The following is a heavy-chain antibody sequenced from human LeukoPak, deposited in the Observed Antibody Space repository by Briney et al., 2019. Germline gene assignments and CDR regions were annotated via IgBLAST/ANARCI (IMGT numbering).Heavy chain of an antibody. J-gene: IGHJ3*02. CDR1: GYSFSSYW. D-gene: IGHD2-2*02. CDR3: ARRYCSSTSCYRAFDI. V-gene: IGHV5-51*01. Sequence: GESLKISCKGSGYSFSSYWIGWVRHMPGKGLEWMGIIYPGDSDTTYSPSFEGQVTISADKSISTAYLQWSSLKASDTAMYYCARRYCSSTSCYRAFDIWGQGTMVTVSS. CDR2: IYPGDSDT.